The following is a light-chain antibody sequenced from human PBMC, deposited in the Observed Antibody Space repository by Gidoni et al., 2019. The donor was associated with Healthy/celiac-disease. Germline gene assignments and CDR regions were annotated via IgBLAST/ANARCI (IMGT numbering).Light chain of an antibody. V-gene: IGLV2-18*02. Sequence: QSALTQPPSVSGSPGQSVTISCTGTSRDVGIYNRVSWYQQPPCTAPKLMIYEFSNRPSGVPDRFSGSKSGNTASLTISGLQAEDEADYYCSSYTSSSTVVFGGGTKLTVL. CDR1: SRDVGIYNR. CDR2: EFS. J-gene: IGLJ2*01. CDR3: SSYTSSSTVV.